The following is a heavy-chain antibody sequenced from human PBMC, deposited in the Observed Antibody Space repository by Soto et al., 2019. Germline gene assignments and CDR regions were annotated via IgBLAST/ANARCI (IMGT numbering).Heavy chain of an antibody. D-gene: IGHD3-10*01. CDR1: GGTFSSYA. CDR3: ARVRFEERYYFDY. V-gene: IGHV1-69*13. J-gene: IGHJ4*02. CDR2: IIPIFGTA. Sequence: ASVKVSCQASGGTFSSYAISWVRQAPGQGLEWMGEIIPIFGTANYAQKFQGRVTITADESTSTAYMELSSLRSEDTAVYYCARVRFEERYYFDYWGQGTLVTVSS.